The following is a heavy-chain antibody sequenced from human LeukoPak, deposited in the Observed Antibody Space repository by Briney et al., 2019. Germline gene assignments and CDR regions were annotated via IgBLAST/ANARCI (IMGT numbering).Heavy chain of an antibody. J-gene: IGHJ4*02. CDR2: ISGYNGNT. D-gene: IGHD3-10*01. Sequence: ASVKVSCKASGYNFTSYGLAWVRQAPGQGLEWLGWISGYNGNTNHAQNVQGRVTMTTATSTGTAYMELRSLRSDDTAVYYCARGPGFFFMKNRGLRYWGQGTPVIVSS. V-gene: IGHV1-18*01. CDR3: ARGPGFFFMKNRGLRY. CDR1: GYNFTSYG.